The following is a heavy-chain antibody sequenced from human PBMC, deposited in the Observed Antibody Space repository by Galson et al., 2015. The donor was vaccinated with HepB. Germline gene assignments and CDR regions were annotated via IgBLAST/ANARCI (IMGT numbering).Heavy chain of an antibody. CDR3: ARATLTWFDP. CDR1: RFTFSDYD. D-gene: IGHD2/OR15-2a*01. V-gene: IGHV3-11*01. Sequence: SLRLSCAASRFTFSDYDMSWIRQAPGKGLEWVSYISGSGRTSIFYADSVKGRFTISRDNAKNSLYLRMTSLRAEDTAVYYCARATLTWFDPWGQGTLVTVS. J-gene: IGHJ5*02. CDR2: ISGSGRTSI.